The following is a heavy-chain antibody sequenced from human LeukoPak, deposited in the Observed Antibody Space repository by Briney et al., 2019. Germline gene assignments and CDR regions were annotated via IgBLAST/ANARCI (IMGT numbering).Heavy chain of an antibody. CDR3: ARSRRERLVFLGAFDI. J-gene: IGHJ3*02. V-gene: IGHV4-34*01. CDR2: INHSGST. CDR1: GGSFSGYY. Sequence: PSETLSLTCAVYGGSFSGYYWSWIRQPPGKGLEWIGEINHSGSTNYNPSLKSRVTISVDTSKNQFSLKLSSVTAADTAVYYCARSRRERLVFLGAFDIWGQGTMVTVSS. D-gene: IGHD6-13*01.